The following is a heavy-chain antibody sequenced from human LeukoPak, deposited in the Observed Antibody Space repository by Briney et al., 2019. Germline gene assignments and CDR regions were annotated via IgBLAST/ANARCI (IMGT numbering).Heavy chain of an antibody. CDR3: ARANLYGSGRPYYFDY. V-gene: IGHV4-30-4*01. J-gene: IGHJ4*02. CDR1: GGSISSGDYY. Sequence: PSETLSLTCTVSGGSISSGDYYWSWIRQPPGKGLEWIGYIYYSGSTYYNPSLKSRVTISADTSKNQFSLKLSSVTAADTAVYYCARANLYGSGRPYYFDYWGQGTLVTVSS. D-gene: IGHD3-10*01. CDR2: IYYSGST.